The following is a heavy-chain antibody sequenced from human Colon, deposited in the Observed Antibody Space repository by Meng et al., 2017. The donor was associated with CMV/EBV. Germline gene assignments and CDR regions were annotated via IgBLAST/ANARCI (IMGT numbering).Heavy chain of an antibody. CDR1: VFSLKTYGVG. D-gene: IGHD2-2*01. CDR3: SRRRTSVPFDY. V-gene: IGHV2-5*02. Sequence: PLMVSPPPLSTPPEPHMHTCPFPVFSLKTYGVGVCCVRQPPGKSPVWVSLIYWDEYKRSPPSLANRLRIAKDTSKKQVVLTMTNMGPVATATYSCSRRRTSVPFDYWGQGILVTVSS. J-gene: IGHJ4*02. CDR2: IYWDEYK.